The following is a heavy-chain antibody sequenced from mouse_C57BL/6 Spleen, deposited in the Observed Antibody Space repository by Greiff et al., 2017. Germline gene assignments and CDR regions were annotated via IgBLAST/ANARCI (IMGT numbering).Heavy chain of an antibody. CDR3: ARFVRDQGFAY. J-gene: IGHJ3*01. CDR1: GYTFTSYG. D-gene: IGHD3-2*02. Sequence: LVESGAELARPGASVKLSCKASGYTFTSYGISWVKQRTGQGLEWIGEIYPRSGNTYYNEKFKGKATLTADKSSSTAYMELRSLTSEDSAVYFCARFVRDQGFAYWGQGTLGTVSA. V-gene: IGHV1-81*01. CDR2: IYPRSGNT.